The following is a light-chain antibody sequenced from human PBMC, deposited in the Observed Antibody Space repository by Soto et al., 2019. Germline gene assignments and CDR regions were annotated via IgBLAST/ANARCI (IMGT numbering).Light chain of an antibody. CDR1: QSIGIS. V-gene: IGKV1-39*01. CDR3: QQSYSSPTWT. Sequence: DIQMTQSPSSLSASVGDGVTNTCRASQSIGISLNWYQQRPGKAPKLLVFAASSLQSGVPSRFSGSGSGTDFTLTISSLHPEDFATYYCQQSYSSPTWTFGQGTKVEIK. CDR2: AAS. J-gene: IGKJ1*01.